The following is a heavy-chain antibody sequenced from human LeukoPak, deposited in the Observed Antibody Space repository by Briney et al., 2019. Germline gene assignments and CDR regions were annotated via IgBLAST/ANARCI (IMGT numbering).Heavy chain of an antibody. Sequence: GGSLRLSCAASGFPFDDYGMLWVRQAPGKGLEWVSFISWHGETTYYSDSVKGRFTISRDNAKNTLYLDMNSLRAEDTAVFYCATDQDHGYFRQWGQGTLVIVSS. CDR2: ISWHGETT. D-gene: IGHD3-22*01. CDR3: ATDQDHGYFRQ. J-gene: IGHJ1*01. CDR1: GFPFDDYG. V-gene: IGHV3-43D*03.